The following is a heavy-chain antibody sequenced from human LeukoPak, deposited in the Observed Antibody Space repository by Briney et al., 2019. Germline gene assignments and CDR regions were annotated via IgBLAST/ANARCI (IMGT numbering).Heavy chain of an antibody. Sequence: ASVKVSCKASGYTFTSYGISWVRQAPGQGLEWMGWISAYNGNTNYAQKLQGRVTMTTDTSTSTAYMELRSLRSDDTAVYYCARDTQYYYDSSGYPYWGQGTLVTVSS. D-gene: IGHD3-22*01. CDR1: GYTFTSYG. J-gene: IGHJ4*02. V-gene: IGHV1-18*01. CDR2: ISAYNGNT. CDR3: ARDTQYYYDSSGYPY.